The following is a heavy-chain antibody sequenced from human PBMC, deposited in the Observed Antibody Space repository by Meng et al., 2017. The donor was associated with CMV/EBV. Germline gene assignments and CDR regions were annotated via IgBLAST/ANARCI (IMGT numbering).Heavy chain of an antibody. Sequence: SETLSLTCTVSGGSISSYYWSWIRQPPGKGLEWIGEINHSGSTNYNPSLKSRVTISVDTSKNQFSLKLSSVTAADTAVYYCARDDSYGYSYWGQGTLVTVSS. V-gene: IGHV4-34*01. D-gene: IGHD5-18*01. CDR3: ARDDSYGYSY. J-gene: IGHJ4*02. CDR1: GGSISSYY. CDR2: INHSGST.